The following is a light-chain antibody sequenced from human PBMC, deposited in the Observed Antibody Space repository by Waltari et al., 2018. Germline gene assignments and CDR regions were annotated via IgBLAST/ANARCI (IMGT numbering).Light chain of an antibody. J-gene: IGLJ3*02. CDR1: SSDVGAYNY. CDR3: ASYAGSNNLV. CDR2: EVS. V-gene: IGLV2-8*01. Sequence: QSALTQPPSASGSPGQSVTISCTGTSSDVGAYNYVSWYQQHPGKAPKLMIYEVSKRPAGVPVRFSGSKSCNTASLTVSGLQAEDEADYYCASYAGSNNLVFGGGTKLTVL.